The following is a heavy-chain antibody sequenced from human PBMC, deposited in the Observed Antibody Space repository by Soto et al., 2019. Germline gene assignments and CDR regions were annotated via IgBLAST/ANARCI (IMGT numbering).Heavy chain of an antibody. V-gene: IGHV6-1*01. D-gene: IGHD3-3*01. CDR2: TYYRSKWYN. CDR1: GDSVSSNSAA. Sequence: SQTLSLTCAISGDSVSSNSAAWNWIRQSPSRGLEWLGRTYYRSKWYNDYAVSVKSRITINPDTSKNQFSLQLDSVTPEDTAVYYCARAPSYDFCSGSVGFDPWGQGTLVTVSS. J-gene: IGHJ5*02. CDR3: ARAPSYDFCSGSVGFDP.